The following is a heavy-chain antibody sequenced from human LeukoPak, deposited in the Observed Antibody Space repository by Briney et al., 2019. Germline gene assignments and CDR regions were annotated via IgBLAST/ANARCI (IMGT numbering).Heavy chain of an antibody. CDR3: VKDRTIVVVPTSIDSFDT. CDR1: GFRFSSYA. J-gene: IGHJ3*02. CDR2: ISGSGVST. D-gene: IGHD2-2*01. Sequence: GGSLRLACAASGFRFSSYAMSWVRQAPGKGLEWVSAISGSGVSTYYADSVKGRFTVSRDNSKNTLYLQMSSLRAEDTAVYYCVKDRTIVVVPTSIDSFDTWGQGAMVIVSS. V-gene: IGHV3-23*01.